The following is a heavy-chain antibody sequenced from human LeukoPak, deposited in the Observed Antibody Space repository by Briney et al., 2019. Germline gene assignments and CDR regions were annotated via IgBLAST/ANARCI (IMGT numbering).Heavy chain of an antibody. D-gene: IGHD3-10*01. V-gene: IGHV4-30-4*01. J-gene: IGHJ4*02. CDR3: AREGLDYYGWGSYVFDY. CDR2: IYYSGST. Sequence: SETLSLTCTVSGGSISSGDYYWSWIRHPPGKGLEGSGYIYYSGSTYYNPSLKSRVTISVDTSKNKFSLKLRSVTAADTAVYYCAREGLDYYGWGSYVFDYWGQGTLVTVSS. CDR1: GGSISSGDYY.